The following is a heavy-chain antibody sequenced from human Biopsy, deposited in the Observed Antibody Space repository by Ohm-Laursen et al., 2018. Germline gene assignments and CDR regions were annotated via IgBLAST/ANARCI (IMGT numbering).Heavy chain of an antibody. Sequence: SETLSLTCDVFGGSFSGYYWSWIRQPPGKGLEWIGEINHSGSTNYNPSLKSRVTISVDTSTNQFSLKLSSVTAADTAVYYCARGRGYCGGDCYPTYYYYYGMDVWGQGTTVTVSS. J-gene: IGHJ6*02. CDR2: INHSGST. D-gene: IGHD2-21*02. V-gene: IGHV4-34*01. CDR3: ARGRGYCGGDCYPTYYYYYGMDV. CDR1: GGSFSGYY.